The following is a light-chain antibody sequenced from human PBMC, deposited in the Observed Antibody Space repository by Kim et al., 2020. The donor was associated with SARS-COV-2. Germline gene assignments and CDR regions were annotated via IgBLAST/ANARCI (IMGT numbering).Light chain of an antibody. Sequence: SASVGDRVTSSCRASQYIADFLAWFQLKPGKVPKRLIFGASNLHSWVPQRFGGSGSGTEFTLTLSGLQPEDSATYYCLQHKSFPYTFGQWTKLEI. V-gene: IGKV1-17*03. CDR1: QYIADF. J-gene: IGKJ2*01. CDR3: LQHKSFPYT. CDR2: GAS.